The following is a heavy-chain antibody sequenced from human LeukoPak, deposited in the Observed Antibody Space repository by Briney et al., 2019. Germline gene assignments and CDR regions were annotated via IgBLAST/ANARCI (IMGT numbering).Heavy chain of an antibody. CDR2: IYFSGST. D-gene: IGHD1-26*01. Sequence: SETLSLTCSVSGVSIRNGNYYWSWIRQPPGKGLEWIGNIYFSGSTNYNPSLKSRVTISVDTSKNQFSLKLSSVTAADTAVYYCARAVWDSFDYWGQGTLVTVSS. J-gene: IGHJ4*02. CDR3: ARAVWDSFDY. CDR1: GVSIRNGNYY. V-gene: IGHV4-30-4*01.